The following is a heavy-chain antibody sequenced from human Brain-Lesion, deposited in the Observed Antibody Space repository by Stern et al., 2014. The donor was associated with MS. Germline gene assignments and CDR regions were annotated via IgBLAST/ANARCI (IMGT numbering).Heavy chain of an antibody. Sequence: VQLVESGAEVKKPGASVKVSYKASGYTFTSYDVTWVRQAPGQGLEWMGWMNPDSGNIGYAQKFQGRVIMTRSTSISTAYMELTSLRSEDTAVYYCARRRQYYYGSGDYWGQGTLVTVSS. CDR3: ARRRQYYYGSGDY. J-gene: IGHJ4*02. D-gene: IGHD3-10*01. CDR2: MNPDSGNI. V-gene: IGHV1-8*01. CDR1: GYTFTSYD.